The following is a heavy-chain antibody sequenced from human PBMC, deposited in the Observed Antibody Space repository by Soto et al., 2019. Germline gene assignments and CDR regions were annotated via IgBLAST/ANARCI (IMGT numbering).Heavy chain of an antibody. J-gene: IGHJ4*02. V-gene: IGHV4-4*02. Sequence: PSETLSLTCAVSGGSISSSNWWSWVRQPPGKGLEWIGEIYHSGSTNYSPSLKSRVTISVDKSKNQFSLKLSSVTAADTAVYYCATSPNSIGYCISTSCPLDYWGQGTLVTVSS. CDR3: ATSPNSIGYCISTSCPLDY. CDR2: IYHSGST. CDR1: GGSISSSNW. D-gene: IGHD2-2*01.